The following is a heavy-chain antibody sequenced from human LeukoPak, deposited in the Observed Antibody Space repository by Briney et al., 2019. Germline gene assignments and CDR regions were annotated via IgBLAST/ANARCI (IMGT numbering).Heavy chain of an antibody. J-gene: IGHJ4*02. CDR3: ARGAEEWELPIHFDY. CDR2: IIPIFGTA. CDR1: GGTFSSYA. V-gene: IGHV1-69*13. D-gene: IGHD1-26*01. Sequence: ASVKVSCKASGGTFSSYAISWVRQAPGQGLEWMGGIIPIFGTANYAQKFQGRVTITADESTSIAYMELSSLRSEDTAVYYCARGAEEWELPIHFDYWGQGTLVTVSS.